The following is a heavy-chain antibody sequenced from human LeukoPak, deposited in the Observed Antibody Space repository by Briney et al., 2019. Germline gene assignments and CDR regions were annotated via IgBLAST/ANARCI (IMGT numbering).Heavy chain of an antibody. CDR1: GGTFSSYA. D-gene: IGHD6-13*01. Sequence: SVKVSCKASGGTFSSYAISWVRQAPGQGLEWMGGIIPIFGTANYARKFQGRVTITADKSTSTAYMELSSLRSEDTAVYYCARGRTGIAAAGTSDYYYGMDVWGKGTTVTVSS. CDR2: IIPIFGTA. V-gene: IGHV1-69*06. J-gene: IGHJ6*04. CDR3: ARGRTGIAAAGTSDYYYGMDV.